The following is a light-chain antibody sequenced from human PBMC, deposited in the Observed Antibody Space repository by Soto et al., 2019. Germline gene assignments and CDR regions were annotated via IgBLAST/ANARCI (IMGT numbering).Light chain of an antibody. CDR3: QQRSNWPPLLT. CDR1: QSVSSY. CDR2: DAS. V-gene: IGKV3-11*01. J-gene: IGKJ4*01. Sequence: EIVLTQSPATLSLSPGERATLSCRAGQSVSSYLAWYQQKPGQAPRLLIYDASNRATGIPARFSGSGSGTDFTLTISSLEPEDFAVYDCQQRSNWPPLLTFGGGTKVEIK.